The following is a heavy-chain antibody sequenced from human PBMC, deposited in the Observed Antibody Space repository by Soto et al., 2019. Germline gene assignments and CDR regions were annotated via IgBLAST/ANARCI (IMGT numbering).Heavy chain of an antibody. CDR3: AKYRRTEEEGFTLDS. V-gene: IGHV4-59*01. D-gene: IGHD2-2*01. Sequence: PSATLSLTCTVSGDSIKHYYWSWIRQPPGKRLEWIGYIYYTGSTTYNPSLESRVTMSVDTSKNQFSLKLSSVIAADTAVYYCAKYRRTEEEGFTLDSWGRGTLVTVS. CDR2: IYYTGST. J-gene: IGHJ4*02. CDR1: GDSIKHYY.